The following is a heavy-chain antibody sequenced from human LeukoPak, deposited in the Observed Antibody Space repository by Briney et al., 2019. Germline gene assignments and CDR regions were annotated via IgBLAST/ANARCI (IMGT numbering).Heavy chain of an antibody. V-gene: IGHV3-23*01. J-gene: IGHJ4*02. D-gene: IGHD2-15*01. CDR2: ISGSGSGGST. CDR3: AKDRVDCSGGSCYGPEYYFDY. CDR1: GFTFSSSA. Sequence: GGSLRLSCAASGFTFSSSAMSWVRQAPGKGLEWVSSISGSGSGGSTYYADSVKGRFTISRENSKNTLYLQMNSLRAEDTALYYCAKDRVDCSGGSCYGPEYYFDYWGQGTLVTVSS.